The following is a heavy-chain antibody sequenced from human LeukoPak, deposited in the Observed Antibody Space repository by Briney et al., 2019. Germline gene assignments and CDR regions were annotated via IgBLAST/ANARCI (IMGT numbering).Heavy chain of an antibody. Sequence: PGGSLRLSRAASGFTFRSCAMSWVRQAPGKGLEWVSGLSGSGNSTYYADSVKGRFTISRDNSKNTLYLQMNSLRAEDTAIYYCAKDYEVYLSVYFDLWGRGTLVTVSS. J-gene: IGHJ2*01. V-gene: IGHV3-23*01. CDR1: GFTFRSCA. CDR3: AKDYEVYLSVYFDL. CDR2: LSGSGNST. D-gene: IGHD3-3*01.